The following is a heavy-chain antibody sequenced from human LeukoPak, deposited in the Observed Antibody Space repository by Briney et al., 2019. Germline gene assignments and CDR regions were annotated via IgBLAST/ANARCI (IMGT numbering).Heavy chain of an antibody. D-gene: IGHD1-26*01. Sequence: GGSLRLSCAASGFTVSSNYMSWVRQAPGKGLEWVSVISSGGTTYYADSVKGRFTISRDNSKNMLYLQMNSLTAEDTAVYYCASLRSTHYHFDYWGQGTLVTVSS. V-gene: IGHV3-53*01. CDR1: GFTVSSNY. J-gene: IGHJ4*02. CDR3: ASLRSTHYHFDY. CDR2: ISSGGTT.